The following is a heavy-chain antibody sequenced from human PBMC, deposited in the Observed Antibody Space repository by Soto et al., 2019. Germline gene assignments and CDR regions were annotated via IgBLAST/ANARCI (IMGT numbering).Heavy chain of an antibody. V-gene: IGHV1-3*01. J-gene: IGHJ6*03. CDR2: INAGNGNT. Sequence: ASVKVSCKASGYTFTSYAMHWVRQAPGQRLEWMGWINAGNGNTKYSQKFQGRVTITRDTSASTDYMELSSLRSEDTAVYYCAYSRPSRYYYYMDVWGKGTTVTVSS. CDR1: GYTFTSYA. CDR3: AYSRPSRYYYYMDV. D-gene: IGHD2-21*01.